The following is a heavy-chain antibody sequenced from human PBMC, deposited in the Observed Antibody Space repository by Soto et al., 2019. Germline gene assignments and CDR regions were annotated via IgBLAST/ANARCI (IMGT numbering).Heavy chain of an antibody. CDR1: GYTFTGYY. D-gene: IGHD3-10*01. CDR3: ARAPHYYGSGSYLMGDY. CDR2: INPNSGGT. Sequence: GASVKVSCKASGYTFTGYYMHWVRQAPGQGLEWMGWINPNSGGTNYAQKFQGWVTMTRDTSISTAYMELSRLRSGDTAVYYCARAPHYYGSGSYLMGDYWGQGTLVTVSS. J-gene: IGHJ4*02. V-gene: IGHV1-2*04.